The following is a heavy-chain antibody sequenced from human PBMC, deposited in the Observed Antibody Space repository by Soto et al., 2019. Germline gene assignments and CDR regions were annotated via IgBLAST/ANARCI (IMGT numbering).Heavy chain of an antibody. CDR1: GYTFTIDY. D-gene: IGHD3-10*01. J-gene: IGHJ5*02. CDR3: ARDQGGRKYYRKWFEH. Sequence: ASVKVSCKASGYTFTIDYIHLVLHSPLQWLELMGIMNPSVVITSYGQKFQGRVTMTRDTSTSTVYMELSSLRSEDTAFYYSARDQGGRKYYRKWFEHCGEGNLVSVSS. CDR2: MNPSVVIT. V-gene: IGHV1-46*01.